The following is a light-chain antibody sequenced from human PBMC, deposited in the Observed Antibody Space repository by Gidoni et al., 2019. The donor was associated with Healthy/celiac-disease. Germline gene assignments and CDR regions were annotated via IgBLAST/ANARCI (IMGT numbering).Light chain of an antibody. V-gene: IGKV3-20*01. CDR2: GAS. J-gene: IGKJ1*01. CDR3: QQYGSSPPT. CDR1: QSVSSSY. Sequence: DIVLTQSPGTLSLSPGERATLSCRASQSVSSSYLAWYQQKPGQAHRLLIYGASSRATGIPDRFSGSGSGTDFTLTISRLEPEDFAVYYCQQYGSSPPTFGQGTKVEIK.